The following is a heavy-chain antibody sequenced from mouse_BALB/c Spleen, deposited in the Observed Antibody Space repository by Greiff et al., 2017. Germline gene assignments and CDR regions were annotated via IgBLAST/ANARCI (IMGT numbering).Heavy chain of an antibody. CDR1: GYTFTSYW. CDR3: TRNYGEAY. J-gene: IGHJ3*01. CDR2: IYPSDSYT. Sequence: QVQLKQPGAELVRPGASVKLSCKASGYTFTSYWINWVKQRPGQGLEWIGNIYPSDSYTNYNQKFKDKATLTVDKSSSTAYMQLSSPTSEDSAVYYCTRNYGEAYWGQGTLVTVSA. D-gene: IGHD1-1*01. V-gene: IGHV1-69*02.